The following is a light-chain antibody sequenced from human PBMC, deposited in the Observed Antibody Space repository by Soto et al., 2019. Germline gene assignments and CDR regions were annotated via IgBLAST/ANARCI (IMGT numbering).Light chain of an antibody. CDR1: SSDVGGYNY. J-gene: IGLJ1*01. CDR2: EVS. V-gene: IGLV2-8*01. CDR3: ASYAGNKYV. Sequence: QSALTQLPSASGSPGQSVTISCTGSSSDVGGYNYVSWYQQHPGKARKLMIYEVSKRPSGASDRFSGTKSGNTASLTVSGLQAEDEADYYCASYAGNKYVFGTGTKVTVL.